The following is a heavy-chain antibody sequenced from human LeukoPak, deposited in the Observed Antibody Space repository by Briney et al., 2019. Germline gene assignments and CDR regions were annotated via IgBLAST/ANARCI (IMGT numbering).Heavy chain of an antibody. CDR1: GFTFDDYA. CDR3: VKGRYYDYWSYFDY. CDR2: INWNSGAT. J-gene: IGHJ4*02. Sequence: GGSLRLSCAASGFTFDDYAMHWVRQAPGKGLEWVSGINWNSGATVYADSVKGRFTISRDNAKNSLYLQMNSLRAEDMALYYCVKGRYYDYWSYFDYWGQGTLVTVSS. D-gene: IGHD3-3*01. V-gene: IGHV3-9*03.